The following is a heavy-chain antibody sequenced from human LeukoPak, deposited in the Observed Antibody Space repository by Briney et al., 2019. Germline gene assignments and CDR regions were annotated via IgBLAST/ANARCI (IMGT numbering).Heavy chain of an antibody. CDR1: GGSISSSSYY. D-gene: IGHD5-18*01. Sequence: KTSETLSLTCTVSGGSISSSSYYWGWIRQPPGKGLEWIGSIYYGGSTYYNPSLKSRVTISVDTSKNQFSLKLSSVTAADTAVYYCARGFLSYGLSYYYGMDVWGQGTLVTVSS. CDR2: IYYGGST. CDR3: ARGFLSYGLSYYYGMDV. J-gene: IGHJ6*02. V-gene: IGHV4-39*01.